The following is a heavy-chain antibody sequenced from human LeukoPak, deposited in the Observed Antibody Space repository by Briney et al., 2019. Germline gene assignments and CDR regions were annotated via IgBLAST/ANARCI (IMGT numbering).Heavy chain of an antibody. CDR1: GYTFTSYG. D-gene: IGHD6-19*01. CDR3: ARCSGWDTQYYYYYMDV. V-gene: IGHV1-18*01. Sequence: ASVKVSCKAFGYTFTSYGISWVRQAPGQGLEWMGWISAYNGNTNYAQKLQGRVTMTTDTSTSTAYMELRSLRSDDTAVYYCARCSGWDTQYYYYYMDVWGKGTTVTISS. CDR2: ISAYNGNT. J-gene: IGHJ6*03.